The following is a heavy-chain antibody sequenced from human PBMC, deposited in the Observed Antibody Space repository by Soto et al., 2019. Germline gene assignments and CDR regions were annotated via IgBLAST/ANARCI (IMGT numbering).Heavy chain of an antibody. Sequence: GASVKVSCKASGGTFSSYAISWVRQAPGQGLEWMGGIIPIFGTANYAQKFQGRVTITADESTSTAYMELSSLRSEDTAVYYCARDHYGPMERYWFDPWGQGILVTVSS. CDR1: GGTFSSYA. J-gene: IGHJ5*02. V-gene: IGHV1-69*13. CDR2: IIPIFGTA. CDR3: ARDHYGPMERYWFDP. D-gene: IGHD3-10*01.